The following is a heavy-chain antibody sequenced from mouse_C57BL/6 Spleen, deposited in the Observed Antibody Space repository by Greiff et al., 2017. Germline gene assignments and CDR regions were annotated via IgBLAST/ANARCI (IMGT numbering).Heavy chain of an antibody. J-gene: IGHJ4*01. CDR3: ARGPVSMDY. Sequence: EVMLVESGGGLVKPGGSLKLSCAASGFTFSSYAMSWVRQTPEKRLEWVATISDGGSYTYYPDNVKGRFTISRDNAKNNLYLQMSHLKSEDTAMYYCARGPVSMDYWGQGTSVTVSS. V-gene: IGHV5-4*03. CDR2: ISDGGSYT. CDR1: GFTFSSYA.